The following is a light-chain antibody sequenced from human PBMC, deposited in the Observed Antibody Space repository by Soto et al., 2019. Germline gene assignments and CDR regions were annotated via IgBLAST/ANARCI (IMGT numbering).Light chain of an antibody. Sequence: EVVMTQSPLSLPVTLGQPASISCRSNQSLVHSDGIAYFSWFQQRPGRSPRRLIYKVSNRDSGVPARFSGSGSGTDFALKISRVEAEDVGVYYCMQGTHWPPITFGQGTRLENK. CDR3: MQGTHWPPIT. CDR1: QSLVHSDGIAY. CDR2: KVS. V-gene: IGKV2-30*02. J-gene: IGKJ5*01.